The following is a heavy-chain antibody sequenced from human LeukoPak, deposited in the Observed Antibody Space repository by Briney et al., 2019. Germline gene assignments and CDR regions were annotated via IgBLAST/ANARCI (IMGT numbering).Heavy chain of an antibody. CDR3: ARVAVARYWYFDL. Sequence: GGSLRLSCAASGFTVSSNYMSWVRQAPGKGLEWVSIIYGGGSTYYADSVKGRFTISRDNVNNTLYLQMNSLRVEDTAVYYCARVAVARYWYFDLWGRGTLVTASS. CDR2: IYGGGST. CDR1: GFTVSSNY. V-gene: IGHV3-53*01. J-gene: IGHJ2*01. D-gene: IGHD6-19*01.